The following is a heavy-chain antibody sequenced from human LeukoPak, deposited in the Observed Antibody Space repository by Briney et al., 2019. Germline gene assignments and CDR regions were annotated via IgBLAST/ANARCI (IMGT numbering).Heavy chain of an antibody. CDR1: GYTFTSYY. CDR2: INPSGGST. J-gene: IGHJ6*02. D-gene: IGHD6-13*01. CDR3: ARVPARSYSSSWYGNYYGMDV. Sequence: ASVKVSCKASGYTFTSYYMHWVRQAPGQGLEWMGIINPSGGSTNYAQKLQGRVTMTTDTSTSTAYMELRSLRSDDTAVYYCARVPARSYSSSWYGNYYGMDVWGQGTTVTVSS. V-gene: IGHV1-46*01.